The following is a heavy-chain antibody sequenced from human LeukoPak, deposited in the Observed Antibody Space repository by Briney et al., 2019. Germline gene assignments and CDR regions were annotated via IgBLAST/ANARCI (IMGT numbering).Heavy chain of an antibody. D-gene: IGHD3-22*01. Sequence: SETLSLTCAVYGGSFSGYYWSWIRQPPGKGLEWIGEINHSGSTNYNPSLKSRVTISVDTSKNQFSLKLSSVTAADTAVYYCARGFTMIVVPALHWFDPWGQGTLVTVSS. CDR1: GGSFSGYY. V-gene: IGHV4-34*01. CDR2: INHSGST. CDR3: ARGFTMIVVPALHWFDP. J-gene: IGHJ5*02.